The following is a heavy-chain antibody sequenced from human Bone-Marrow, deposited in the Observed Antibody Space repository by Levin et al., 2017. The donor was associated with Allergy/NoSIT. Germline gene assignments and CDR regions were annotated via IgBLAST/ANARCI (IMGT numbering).Heavy chain of an antibody. D-gene: IGHD3-10*01. CDR2: ISYDGSNE. CDR1: GFTFSSYA. V-gene: IGHV3-30-3*01. CDR3: AREAILVRGVSTPADY. J-gene: IGHJ4*02. Sequence: GESLKISCAASGFTFSSYAVHWVRQAPGKGLEWVSVISYDGSNEYYADSVKGRFSISRDNSKNTLYLQMNSLRADDTAMYYCAREAILVRGVSTPADYWGQGTLVTVSS.